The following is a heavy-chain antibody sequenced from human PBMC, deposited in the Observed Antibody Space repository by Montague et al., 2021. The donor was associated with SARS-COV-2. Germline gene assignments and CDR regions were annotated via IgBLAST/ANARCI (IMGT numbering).Heavy chain of an antibody. CDR1: GFSLSTSGVG. D-gene: IGHD2-21*01. Sequence: PALAKPTQTLTLTCTFSGFSLSTSGVGVGWIRQPPGNDLEWLALIYWNDGKRYSPSLKSRLTITKNTSKNQVVLTMTNMDPVDTATYYCAHSLPSSAPAKIVVSGSYTRFDNWGQGTLVTVSP. CDR2: IYWNDGK. V-gene: IGHV2-5*01. CDR3: AHSLPSSAPAKIVVSGSYTRFDN. J-gene: IGHJ4*02.